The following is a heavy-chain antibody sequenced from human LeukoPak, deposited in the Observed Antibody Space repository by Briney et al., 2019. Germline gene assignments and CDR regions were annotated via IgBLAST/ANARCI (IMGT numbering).Heavy chain of an antibody. CDR3: ARRPRIQLRGGYYFDY. CDR1: GYSFTSYW. D-gene: IGHD5-18*01. CDR2: IYPDDSDT. V-gene: IGHV5-51*01. Sequence: GESLKVSCQGPGYSFTSYWIGWVRQMPGKGLEWMGIIYPDDSDTIYSPSFQGQVTISADKSISTAYLQWSSLKASDTAVFYCARRPRIQLRGGYYFDYWGQGTLVTVSS. J-gene: IGHJ4*02.